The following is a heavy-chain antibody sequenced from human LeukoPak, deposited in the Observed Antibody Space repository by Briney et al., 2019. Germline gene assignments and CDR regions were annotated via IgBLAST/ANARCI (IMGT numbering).Heavy chain of an antibody. CDR1: GGSISSSSYY. Sequence: SETLSLTCTVSGGSISSSSYYWGWIRQPPGKGLEWIGSIYYSGSTYYNPSLKSRVTISVDTSKNQFSLKLSSVTAADTAVYYCARQTGLRYFDWLAYWGQGTLVTVSS. J-gene: IGHJ4*02. D-gene: IGHD3-9*01. CDR2: IYYSGST. CDR3: ARQTGLRYFDWLAY. V-gene: IGHV4-39*01.